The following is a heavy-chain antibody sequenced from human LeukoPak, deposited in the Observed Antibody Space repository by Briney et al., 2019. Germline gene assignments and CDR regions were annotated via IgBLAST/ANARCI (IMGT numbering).Heavy chain of an antibody. Sequence: ASVKVSCKASGYTFTSYDINWVRQATGQGLEWMGWMNPTSGNTGCAPKFQGRVTMTRNTSISTAYLELSSLISDDTAVYYCAARGARSSSLRPLDFWGQGTLVTVSS. CDR2: MNPTSGNT. D-gene: IGHD6-6*01. V-gene: IGHV1-8*01. CDR3: AARGARSSSLRPLDF. J-gene: IGHJ4*02. CDR1: GYTFTSYD.